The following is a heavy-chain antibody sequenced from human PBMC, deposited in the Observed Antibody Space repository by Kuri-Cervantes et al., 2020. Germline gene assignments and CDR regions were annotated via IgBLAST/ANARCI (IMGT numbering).Heavy chain of an antibody. J-gene: IGHJ6*02. CDR3: ARDQYDYVWGNSPVGWDYYGMDV. CDR2: INPNSGGT. Sequence: ASVKVSCKASGYTFTGYYMHWVRQAPGQGLEWMGWINPNSGGTNYAQKFQGRVTMTRDTSISTAYMELSRLRSDGTAVYYCARDQYDYVWGNSPVGWDYYGMDVWGQGTTVTVSS. V-gene: IGHV1-2*02. D-gene: IGHD3-16*01. CDR1: GYTFTGYY.